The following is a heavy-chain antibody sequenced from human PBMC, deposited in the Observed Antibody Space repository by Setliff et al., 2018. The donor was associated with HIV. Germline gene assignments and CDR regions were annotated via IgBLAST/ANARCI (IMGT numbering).Heavy chain of an antibody. CDR1: GGSISSGDYY. CDR2: IHTSGNT. J-gene: IGHJ5*02. D-gene: IGHD6-19*01. CDR3: ARGRTQWTNSNYFEP. V-gene: IGHV4-61*02. Sequence: PSETLSLTCTVSGGSISSGDYYWTWIRQPAGKGLQWIGRIHTSGNTNYNPSLKSRVTISVDTSKSQFSLKLSSLTAADTAVYYCARGRTQWTNSNYFEPWGLGTLVTVSS.